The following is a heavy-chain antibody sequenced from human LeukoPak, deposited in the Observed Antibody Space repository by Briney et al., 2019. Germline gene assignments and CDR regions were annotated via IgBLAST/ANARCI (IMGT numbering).Heavy chain of an antibody. V-gene: IGHV3-30-3*01. Sequence: GRSLRLSCAASGFTFSSYAMHWVRQAPGKGLEWVAVISYGGSNKYYADSVKGRFTISRDNSKNTLYLQMNSLRAEDTAVYYCARDVLRFLEWLLSGDYWGQGTLVTVSS. CDR1: GFTFSSYA. D-gene: IGHD3-3*01. CDR2: ISYGGSNK. J-gene: IGHJ4*02. CDR3: ARDVLRFLEWLLSGDY.